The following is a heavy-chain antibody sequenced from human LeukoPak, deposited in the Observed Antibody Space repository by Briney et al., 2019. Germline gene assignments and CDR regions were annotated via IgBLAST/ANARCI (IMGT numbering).Heavy chain of an antibody. J-gene: IGHJ4*02. CDR1: GFTFSSYW. CDR2: VKQDGSEK. Sequence: GGSLRLSCAASGFTFSSYWMSWVRQAPGKGLEGVANVKQDGSEKYYVDSVKGRFTISRDNAKNSLYLQMNSLRAEDTAVYYCARASVLRFLEFDYWGQGTLVTVSS. CDR3: ARASVLRFLEFDY. D-gene: IGHD3-3*01. V-gene: IGHV3-7*04.